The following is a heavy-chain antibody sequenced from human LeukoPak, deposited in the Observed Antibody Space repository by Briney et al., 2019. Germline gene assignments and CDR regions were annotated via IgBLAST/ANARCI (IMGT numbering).Heavy chain of an antibody. D-gene: IGHD3-16*01. V-gene: IGHV4-59*08. CDR2: IFYSGST. CDR1: GGSIRGYY. J-gene: IGHJ4*02. CDR3: ARHGQGPLIPLDY. Sequence: SETLSLTCTVSGGSIRGYYWSWIRQSPAKGLEWIGYIFYSGSTNYNPSLKGRGTISVDRSKNQFSLTLYSLTAADTAVYFCARHGQGPLIPLDYWGQGILVTVS.